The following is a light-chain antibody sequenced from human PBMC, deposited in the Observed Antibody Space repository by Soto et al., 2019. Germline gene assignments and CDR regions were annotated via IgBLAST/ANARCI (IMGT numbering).Light chain of an antibody. CDR2: IHDDGSH. CDR3: QAWDTDIAWV. Sequence: QPVLTQSPSASASLGASVKLTCTLSSWHNSHAIAWHQQQPGKGPRYLLKIHDDGSHIKGDEIPDRFSGSNSGADFYLTISTVQSDDEADYYCQAWDTDIAWVFGGGTKFTVL. V-gene: IGLV4-69*01. CDR1: SWHNSHA. J-gene: IGLJ3*02.